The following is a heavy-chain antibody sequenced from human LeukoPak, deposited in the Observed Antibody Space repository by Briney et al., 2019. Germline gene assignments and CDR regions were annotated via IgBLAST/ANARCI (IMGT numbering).Heavy chain of an antibody. V-gene: IGHV4-34*01. J-gene: IGHJ6*02. Sequence: PSETLSLTCAVYGGSFSGYYWSWIRQPPGKGLEWIGEINHSGSTNYNPSLKSRVTISVDTSKNQFSLNLSSVTAADTAMYYCARDRSPEGYYDSSHWDYYHGMDVWGQGTTVTVSS. CDR3: ARDRSPEGYYDSSHWDYYHGMDV. CDR1: GGSFSGYY. CDR2: INHSGST. D-gene: IGHD3-22*01.